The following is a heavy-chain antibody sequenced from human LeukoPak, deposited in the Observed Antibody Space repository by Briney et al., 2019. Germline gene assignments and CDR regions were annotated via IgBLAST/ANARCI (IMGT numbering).Heavy chain of an antibody. J-gene: IGHJ6*02. CDR3: ARRNAMDV. V-gene: IGHV3-7*03. CDR1: GFSFSSYW. CDR2: INRDGSER. Sequence: GGSLRLSCTASGFSFSSYWMIWVRQAPGKGLEWVANINRDGSERYYVDSVKGRFTISRDDAKSSLYLQMNSLRAEDTAVYHCARRNAMDVWGQGTTVIVFS.